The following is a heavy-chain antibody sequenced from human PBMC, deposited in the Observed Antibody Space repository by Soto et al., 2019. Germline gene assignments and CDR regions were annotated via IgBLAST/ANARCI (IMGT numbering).Heavy chain of an antibody. Sequence: PGGSLRLSCAASGFTFSSYWMSWVRQAPGKGLEWVANIKQDGSEKYYVDSVKGRFTISRDNAKNSLYLQMNSLRAEDTAVYYCARVPPTLVRYYFDYWGQGTLVTVSS. J-gene: IGHJ4*02. V-gene: IGHV3-7*01. CDR2: IKQDGSEK. D-gene: IGHD3-16*01. CDR1: GFTFSSYW. CDR3: ARVPPTLVRYYFDY.